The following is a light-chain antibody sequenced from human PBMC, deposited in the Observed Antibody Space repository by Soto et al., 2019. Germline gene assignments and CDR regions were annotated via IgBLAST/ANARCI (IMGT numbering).Light chain of an antibody. V-gene: IGKV1-5*03. J-gene: IGKJ1*01. CDR1: QSISSR. Sequence: DIQMTQSPSTLSASVGDRVTITCRASQSISSRLAWYQQKPGEAPKLLIYKASSLESGVPSRFSGSEFGTEFTLTLSSLPPDAFATSYCQQYNNYWTFGQGTKVEIK. CDR2: KAS. CDR3: QQYNNYWT.